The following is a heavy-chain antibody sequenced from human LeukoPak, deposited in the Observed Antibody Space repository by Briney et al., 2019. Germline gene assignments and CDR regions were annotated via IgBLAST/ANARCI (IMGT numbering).Heavy chain of an antibody. D-gene: IGHD3-22*01. J-gene: IGHJ4*02. Sequence: SETLSLTCAVYGGSFSGYYWSWIRQPPGKGLEWIGEINHSGSTNYNPSLKSRVTISVDTSKNQFSLKLSSVTAADTAVYYCAREGYYDSSGFDYWGQGTLVTVSS. CDR2: INHSGST. V-gene: IGHV4-34*01. CDR1: GGSFSGYY. CDR3: AREGYYDSSGFDY.